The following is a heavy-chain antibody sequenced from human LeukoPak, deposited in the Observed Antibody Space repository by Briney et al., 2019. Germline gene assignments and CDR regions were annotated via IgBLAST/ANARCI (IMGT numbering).Heavy chain of an antibody. D-gene: IGHD2-15*01. CDR2: INHSGST. V-gene: IGHV4-39*07. Sequence: SETLSLTCTVSGGSVSSTTYYWSWIRQPPGKGLEWIGEINHSGSTNYNPSLKSRVTMSVDTSKKQFSLKLSSVTAADTAVYYCARGNNGYCSGGRCYPFDYWGQGTLVTVSS. CDR1: GGSVSSTTYY. J-gene: IGHJ4*02. CDR3: ARGNNGYCSGGRCYPFDY.